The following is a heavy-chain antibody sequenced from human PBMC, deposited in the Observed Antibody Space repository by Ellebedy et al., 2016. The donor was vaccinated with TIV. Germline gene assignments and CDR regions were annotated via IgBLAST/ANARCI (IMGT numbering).Heavy chain of an antibody. CDR1: GFTFSNFW. V-gene: IGHV3-7*03. Sequence: GESLKISCAASGFTFSNFWISWVRQAPGKGPEWVANIKQDGSEMKYVDSVKGRFSISRDNAKSSLYLQMNSLKAEDTAVFYCATGLSRWDFWGRGTLVTVSS. D-gene: IGHD4-23*01. CDR3: ATGLSRWDF. J-gene: IGHJ4*01. CDR2: IKQDGSEM.